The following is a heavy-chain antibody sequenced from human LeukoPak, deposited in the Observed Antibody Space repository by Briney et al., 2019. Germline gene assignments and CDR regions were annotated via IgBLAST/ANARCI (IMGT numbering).Heavy chain of an antibody. CDR3: AENYYDSRGYFGY. CDR2: INNDGSST. V-gene: IGHV3-74*01. Sequence: GGSLRLSCAASGFTFSSYWMHWVRQAPGKGLVWVSRINNDGSSTSYADSVKGRFTISRDNAKNTLYLQMNSLRAEDTAVYYCAENYYDSRGYFGYWGRGTLVTVSS. J-gene: IGHJ4*02. CDR1: GFTFSSYW. D-gene: IGHD3-22*01.